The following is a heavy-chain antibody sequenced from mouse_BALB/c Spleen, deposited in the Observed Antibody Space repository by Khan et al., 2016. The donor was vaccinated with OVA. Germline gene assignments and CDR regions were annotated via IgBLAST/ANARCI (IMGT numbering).Heavy chain of an antibody. J-gene: IGHJ4*01. CDR1: GFSLTNYG. CDR2: IWTDGNT. CDR3: ARQPYYHYNIMDY. V-gene: IGHV2-6-1*01. Sequence: QMQLEESGPGLVAPSQSLSITCTISGFSLTNYGVHWVRQPPGKGLEWLVVIWTDGNTAYNSALKSRLTISKENSKSQVFLKLNSLQTDDTAMYFCARQPYYHYNIMDYWGQGTSVTVSA. D-gene: IGHD2-10*01.